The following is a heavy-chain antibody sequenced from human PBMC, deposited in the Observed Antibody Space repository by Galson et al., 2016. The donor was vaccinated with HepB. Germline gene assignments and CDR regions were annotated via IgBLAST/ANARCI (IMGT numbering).Heavy chain of an antibody. J-gene: IGHJ4*02. CDR2: VYPGDSDK. D-gene: IGHD2/OR15-2a*01. V-gene: IGHV5-51*03. Sequence: QSGAEVKKPGESLKISCKASGYRFANYWIGWVRQMPGKGLEWMGDVYPGDSDKRYSPSFQGQVTISVDKSITTAYLQWNSLKASDTAIYYCARSTFGFDYWGQGTLVTVSS. CDR1: GYRFANYW. CDR3: ARSTFGFDY.